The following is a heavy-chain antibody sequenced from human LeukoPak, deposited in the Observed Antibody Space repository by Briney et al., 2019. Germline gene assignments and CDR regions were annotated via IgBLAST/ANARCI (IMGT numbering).Heavy chain of an antibody. J-gene: IGHJ6*02. CDR2: LNPNNGNT. Sequence: GASLKASCKASGYTFTSYVINWLRQATGQGLEWMEWLNPNNGNTGYAQKFQGRVTMTRSTSISTAYMELSSLRSEDTAVYYCARLASGSWPLYYYYGMDVWGQGTTVTVSS. CDR1: GYTFTSYV. V-gene: IGHV1-8*01. CDR3: ARLASGSWPLYYYYGMDV. D-gene: IGHD6-13*01.